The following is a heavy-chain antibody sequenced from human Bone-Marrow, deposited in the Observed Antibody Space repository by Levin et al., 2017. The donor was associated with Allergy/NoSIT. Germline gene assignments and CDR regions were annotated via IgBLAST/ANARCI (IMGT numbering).Heavy chain of an antibody. CDR2: ISYDGSET. J-gene: IGHJ5*02. V-gene: IGHV3-30*03. D-gene: IGHD2-2*01. CDR1: GFVFSGYA. Sequence: GGSLRLSCSASGFVFSGYAMHWVRQAPGKGLDWVAVISYDGSETKYVDSVKGRFTISRDNSQSTVYLEMNGLTADDTALYYCARDVYCSSTLCHGYRFDPRGQGTLVIVSS. CDR3: ARDVYCSSTLCHGYRFDP.